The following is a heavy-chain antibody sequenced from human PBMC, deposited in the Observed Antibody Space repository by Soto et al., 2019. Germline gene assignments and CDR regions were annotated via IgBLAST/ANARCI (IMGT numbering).Heavy chain of an antibody. CDR3: ARGWVTTDPYYYYGMDV. Sequence: SETLSLTCAVYGGSFSGYYWSWIRQPPGKGLEWIGEINHSGSTNYNPSLKSRVTISVDTSKNQFSLKLSSVTAADTAVYYCARGWVTTDPYYYYGMDVWGQGTTVTVSS. CDR2: INHSGST. J-gene: IGHJ6*02. D-gene: IGHD4-4*01. V-gene: IGHV4-34*01. CDR1: GGSFSGYY.